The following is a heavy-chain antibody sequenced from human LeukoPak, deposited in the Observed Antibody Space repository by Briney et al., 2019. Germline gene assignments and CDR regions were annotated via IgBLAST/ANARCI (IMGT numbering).Heavy chain of an antibody. D-gene: IGHD6-13*01. CDR3: AEEAAAGITY. J-gene: IGHJ4*02. V-gene: IGHV4-34*01. CDR1: GGSFSGYY. Sequence: SETPYLTCAVYGGSFSGYYWSWIRQPPGKGLEWIGEINHSGSTNYNPSLKSRVTISVDTSKNQFSLKLSSVTAADTAVYYCAEEAAAGITYWGQGTLVTVSS. CDR2: INHSGST.